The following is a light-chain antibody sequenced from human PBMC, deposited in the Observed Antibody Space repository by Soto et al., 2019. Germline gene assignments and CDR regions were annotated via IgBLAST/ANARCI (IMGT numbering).Light chain of an antibody. J-gene: IGKJ5*01. CDR1: QSVSSY. CDR3: QQRSNWPIT. Sequence: EIELTQSPATLSLSVGERATISCRASQSVSSYLAWYQQKPGQAPKLLIYAASTRATGIPARFSGSGSGTDFTLTISSLEPEDFAVYYCQQRSNWPITFGQGTRLEIK. CDR2: AAS. V-gene: IGKV3-11*01.